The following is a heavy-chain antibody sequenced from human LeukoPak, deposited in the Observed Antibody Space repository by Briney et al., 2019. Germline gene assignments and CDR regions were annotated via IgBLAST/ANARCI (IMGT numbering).Heavy chain of an antibody. CDR1: GFTFSSYA. CDR3: AKSGGSGSYYSYYFDY. J-gene: IGHJ4*02. V-gene: IGHV3-23*01. Sequence: PGGSLRLSCAASGFTFSSYAMSWVRQAPWKGLEWVSAISGSGGSTYYADSVRGRFTISRDNSKNTLYLQMNSLRAEDTAVYYCAKSGGSGSYYSYYFDYWGQGTLVTVSS. CDR2: ISGSGGST. D-gene: IGHD3-10*01.